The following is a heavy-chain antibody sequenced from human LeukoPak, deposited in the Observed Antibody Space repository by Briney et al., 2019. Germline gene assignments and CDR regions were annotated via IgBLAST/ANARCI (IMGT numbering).Heavy chain of an antibody. CDR2: ISGSGGST. J-gene: IGHJ4*02. CDR3: AKDGIYCSSTSCYDNFDY. CDR1: GFTFSSYA. Sequence: PGGSLRLSCAASGFTFSSYAMSWVRQAPGKGLEWVSAISGSGGSTYYADSVKGRFTISRDNSKNTLCLQMNSLRAEDTAVYCCAKDGIYCSSTSCYDNFDYWGQGTLVTVSS. V-gene: IGHV3-23*01. D-gene: IGHD2-2*01.